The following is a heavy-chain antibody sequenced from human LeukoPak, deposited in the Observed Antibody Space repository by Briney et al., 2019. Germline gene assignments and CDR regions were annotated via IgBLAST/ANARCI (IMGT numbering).Heavy chain of an antibody. CDR2: ICGSGSST. Sequence: PGGSLRLSCAASGFTFSGYAMSWVRQAPGEGLEWLSTICGSGSSTCYADPVKGRFTISRDNSKNTLYLQMNSLRAEDTAIYYCAKRGPHCSGGSCHLEYWGQGTLVTVSS. D-gene: IGHD2-15*01. CDR1: GFTFSGYA. J-gene: IGHJ4*02. CDR3: AKRGPHCSGGSCHLEY. V-gene: IGHV3-23*01.